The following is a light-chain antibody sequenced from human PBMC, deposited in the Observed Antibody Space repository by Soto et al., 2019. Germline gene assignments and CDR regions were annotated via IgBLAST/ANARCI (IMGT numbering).Light chain of an antibody. V-gene: IGKV3-20*01. Sequence: EIVLTQSPGTLSLSPWERATLSCRASQSVSSSRLAWYRQKPGQAPRLLIYGASSRATGIPDRFSGSGSGTDFTLTISRLEPEDFAVFYCQHYDSLPITFGQGTKVDI. J-gene: IGKJ1*01. CDR3: QHYDSLPIT. CDR1: QSVSSSR. CDR2: GAS.